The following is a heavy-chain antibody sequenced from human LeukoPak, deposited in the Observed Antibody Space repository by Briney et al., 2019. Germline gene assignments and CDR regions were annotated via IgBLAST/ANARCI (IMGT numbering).Heavy chain of an antibody. Sequence: PGGSLRLSCEASGFTFSDYYMNWVRQAPGKGLEWVSSISSSSSYIYYADSVKGRFTISRDNAKNSLYLQMNSLRAEDTAVYYCARDQGDYVWGSYRYSYFDYWGQGTLVTVSS. D-gene: IGHD3-16*02. V-gene: IGHV3-21*01. CDR1: GFTFSDYY. J-gene: IGHJ4*02. CDR3: ARDQGDYVWGSYRYSYFDY. CDR2: ISSSSSYI.